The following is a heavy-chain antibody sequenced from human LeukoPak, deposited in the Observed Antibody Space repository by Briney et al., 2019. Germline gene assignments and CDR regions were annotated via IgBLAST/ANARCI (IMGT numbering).Heavy chain of an antibody. V-gene: IGHV3-21*01. D-gene: IGHD6-6*01. J-gene: IGHJ3*02. CDR2: ISSSSSYI. Sequence: PGGSLRLSRAASGFTFSSYSMNWVRQAPGKGLEWVSSISSSSSYIYYADSVKGRFTISRDNAKNSLYLQMNSLRAEDTAVYYCARVANLAARDAFDIWGQGTMVTVSS. CDR3: ARVANLAARDAFDI. CDR1: GFTFSSYS.